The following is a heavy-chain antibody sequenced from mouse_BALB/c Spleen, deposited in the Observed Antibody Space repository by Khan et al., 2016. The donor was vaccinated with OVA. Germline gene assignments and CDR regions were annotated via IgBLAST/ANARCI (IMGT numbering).Heavy chain of an antibody. D-gene: IGHD2-10*01. CDR3: ARQPYYHYNVMDY. CDR1: GFSLTNYG. CDR2: MWSDGST. V-gene: IGHV2-6-1*01. J-gene: IGHJ4*01. Sequence: QVQLQQSGPGLVAPSQSLSITCTISGFSLTNYGIHWVRQPPGKGLEWLALMWSDGSTTYNSALKSRLTISKDKSKSQVFLKMNSLQTDDTAMYFCARQPYYHYNVMDYGGQGTSVTVSS.